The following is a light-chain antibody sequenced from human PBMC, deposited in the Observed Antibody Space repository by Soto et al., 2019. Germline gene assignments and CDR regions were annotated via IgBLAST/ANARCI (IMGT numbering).Light chain of an antibody. CDR1: QAITNN. Sequence: DIQFAQSPSFLSAFVGGRVTITCRASQAITNNLAWYQQKPGKPPRLLIYQESTLQSGVPSRFSGSKSGTQFTLTIDSLQPEDFATYYCQQVKSYPRTFGGGTKVDIK. V-gene: IGKV1-9*01. J-gene: IGKJ4*01. CDR3: QQVKSYPRT. CDR2: QES.